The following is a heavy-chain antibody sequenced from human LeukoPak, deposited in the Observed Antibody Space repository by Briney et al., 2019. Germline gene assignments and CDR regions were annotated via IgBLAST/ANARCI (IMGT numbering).Heavy chain of an antibody. J-gene: IGHJ3*02. CDR2: ISSNGGST. Sequence: GGSLRLSCAASGFTFSSYAMHWVRQAPGKGLEYVSAISSNGGSTYYANSVKGRFTISRDNSKNTLYLQMGSLRAEDMAVYYCARVERAKSTLDVFDIGAQGTMSPVFS. D-gene: IGHD5-24*01. V-gene: IGHV3-64*01. CDR1: GFTFSSYA. CDR3: ARVERAKSTLDVFDI.